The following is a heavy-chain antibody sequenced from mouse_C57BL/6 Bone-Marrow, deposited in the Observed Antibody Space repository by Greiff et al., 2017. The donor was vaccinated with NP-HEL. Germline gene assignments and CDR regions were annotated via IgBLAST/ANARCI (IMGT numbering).Heavy chain of an antibody. J-gene: IGHJ4*01. CDR3: ARGYPYYYGSSLYAMDY. CDR1: GYTFTDYN. Sequence: VQLQQSGPELVKPGASVKIPCKASGYTFTDYNMDWVKQSHGKSLEWIGDINPNNGGTIYNQKFKGKATLTVDKSSSTAYMELRSLTSEDTAVYYCARGYPYYYGSSLYAMDYWGQGTSVTVSS. CDR2: INPNNGGT. V-gene: IGHV1-18*01. D-gene: IGHD1-1*01.